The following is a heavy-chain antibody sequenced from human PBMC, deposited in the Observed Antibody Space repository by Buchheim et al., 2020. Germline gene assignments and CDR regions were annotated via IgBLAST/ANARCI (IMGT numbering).Heavy chain of an antibody. V-gene: IGHV3-15*01. CDR2: FKSKADGGAT. CDR1: GFTFSDAW. Sequence: EVQLVEPGGGLVKPGGSLRLSCAASGFTFSDAWMSWVRQAPGKGLEWVGRFKSKADGGATDYAAPVKGRFTISRDDSKNTLYLQMNSLKTEDTAVYYCTTVSGSYYSVNYWGQGTL. D-gene: IGHD1-26*01. J-gene: IGHJ4*02. CDR3: TTVSGSYYSVNY.